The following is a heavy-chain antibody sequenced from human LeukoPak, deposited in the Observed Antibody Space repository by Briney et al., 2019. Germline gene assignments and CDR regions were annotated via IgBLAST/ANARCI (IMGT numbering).Heavy chain of an antibody. J-gene: IGHJ4*02. CDR2: INPNSGGT. CDR1: GYTFTGYY. CDR3: ARRSSPWLLLPYY. Sequence: ASVKVSCKASGYTFTGYYMHWVRQAPGQGLEWMGWINPNSGGTNYAQKFQGRVTMTRDTSISTAYMELSRLRSDDTAVYYCARRSSPWLLLPYYWGQGTLVTVSS. D-gene: IGHD3-22*01. V-gene: IGHV1-2*02.